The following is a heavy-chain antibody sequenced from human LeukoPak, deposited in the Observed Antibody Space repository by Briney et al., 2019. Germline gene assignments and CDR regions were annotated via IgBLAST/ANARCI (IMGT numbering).Heavy chain of an antibody. CDR3: ARIPYGSGTYTDY. J-gene: IGHJ4*02. D-gene: IGHD3-10*01. CDR2: ILYDGSNK. V-gene: IGHV3-30-3*01. CDR1: GFTFSTHA. Sequence: GRSLRLSCAASGFTFSTHAMHWVRQAPGKGLEWVALILYDGSNKHYADSVKGRFTIPRDNSKNTLYLQMNSLRAEDTAVYYCARIPYGSGTYTDYWGQGTLVTVSS.